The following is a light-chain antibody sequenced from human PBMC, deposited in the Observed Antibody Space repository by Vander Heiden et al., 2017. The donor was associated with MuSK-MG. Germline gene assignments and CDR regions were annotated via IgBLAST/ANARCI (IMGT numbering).Light chain of an antibody. CDR3: CSYAGSSTFGVV. CDR1: SSGVGSYNL. J-gene: IGLJ2*01. V-gene: IGLV2-23*03. CDR2: EGS. Sequence: SALPQPASVSVSPGQSITISCQATSSGVGSYNLGSWSQQHSGQAPKLLIYEGSKRPSGVSNRFCGSKSGNTASLTISGLQAEDEADYYCCSYAGSSTFGVVFGGGTKLTVL.